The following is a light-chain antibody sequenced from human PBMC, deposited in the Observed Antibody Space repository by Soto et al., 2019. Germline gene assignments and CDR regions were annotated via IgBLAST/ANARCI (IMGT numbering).Light chain of an antibody. Sequence: QAVLTQPPSLSGAPGQRVTISCTGSGSNIGAPYDVHWYQHLPGTAPKLLIYGITNRPSGVPGRFSGSKSGTTASLAITGRQAEDEADYYCQSYDSSLSGYVFGAGTKVTVL. CDR1: GSNIGAPYD. CDR2: GIT. V-gene: IGLV1-40*01. J-gene: IGLJ1*01. CDR3: QSYDSSLSGYV.